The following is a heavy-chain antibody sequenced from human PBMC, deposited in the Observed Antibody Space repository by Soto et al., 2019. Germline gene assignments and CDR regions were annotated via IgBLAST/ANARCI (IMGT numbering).Heavy chain of an antibody. CDR3: ARLRGVIDDDFYFDL. J-gene: IGHJ2*01. V-gene: IGHV3-7*01. CDR1: GLTFSTYW. CDR2: IKQDGSNK. Sequence: EVQLVESGGGLVQPGGSLRLSCAASGLTFSTYWMSWVRQAPGKGLEWVANIKQDGSNKYYVDSVKGRFTVSSDNAKNSVYLQMNSLRAEDTAVYFCARLRGVIDDDFYFDLWGRGTLVTVSS. D-gene: IGHD2-21*01.